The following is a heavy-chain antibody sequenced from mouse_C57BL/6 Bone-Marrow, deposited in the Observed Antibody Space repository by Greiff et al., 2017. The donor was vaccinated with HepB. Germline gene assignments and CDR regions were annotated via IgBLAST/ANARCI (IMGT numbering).Heavy chain of an antibody. D-gene: IGHD1-1*01. CDR3: ARDYYGSSHPYYFDY. CDR1: GYTFTDYY. CDR2: INPYNGGT. Sequence: EVKLVESGPVLVKPGASVKMSCKASGYTFTDYYMNWVKQSHGKSLEWIGVINPYNGGTSYNQKFKGKATLTVDKSSSTAYMELNSLTSEDSAVYYCARDYYGSSHPYYFDYWGQGTTLTDSS. V-gene: IGHV1-19*01. J-gene: IGHJ2*01.